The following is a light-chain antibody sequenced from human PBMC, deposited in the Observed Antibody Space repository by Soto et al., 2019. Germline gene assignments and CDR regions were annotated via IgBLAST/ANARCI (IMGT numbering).Light chain of an antibody. Sequence: EVVSRPPPAATSPSPRERGAIPSRAGQHGINSHLAWYQQRPGQAPRLLIYGVSIRATGIPDRFSGSGSGTEFTLTISSLEPEDFAVYFCQQYGNWPLTFGGGTKVDI. J-gene: IGKJ4*01. CDR3: QQYGNWPLT. CDR1: QHGINSH. V-gene: IGKV3-20*01. CDR2: GVS.